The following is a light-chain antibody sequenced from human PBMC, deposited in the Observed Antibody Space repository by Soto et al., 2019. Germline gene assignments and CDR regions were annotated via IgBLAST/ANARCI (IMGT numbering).Light chain of an antibody. J-gene: IGLJ2*01. CDR2: DVS. CDR1: SSDVGGYNY. Sequence: QSALTQPASVSGSPGQSITISCTGTSSDVGGYNYVSWYQQHPGKAPKLMIYDVSNRPSGVSNRFSGSKSGNTASLTISGLQAEDEADYYCSSYTSSSLGGVVFGGGTKLTVL. V-gene: IGLV2-14*01. CDR3: SSYTSSSLGGVV.